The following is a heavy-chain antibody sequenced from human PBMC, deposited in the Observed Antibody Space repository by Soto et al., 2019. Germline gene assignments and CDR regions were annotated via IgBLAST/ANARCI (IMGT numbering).Heavy chain of an antibody. CDR1: GASISVHSYY. V-gene: IGHV4-39*01. CDR2: SYYSGTT. D-gene: IGHD1-20*01. CDR3: TRRYNWNDNYFDP. Sequence: SETLSLTCTVSGASISVHSYYWTWIRQPPGKGLEWIGSSYYSGTTYFNPSLKSRATISVDTSKNQFSLRLTSVTAADTAIYYCTRRYNWNDNYFDPRGPGALVTVSS. J-gene: IGHJ5*02.